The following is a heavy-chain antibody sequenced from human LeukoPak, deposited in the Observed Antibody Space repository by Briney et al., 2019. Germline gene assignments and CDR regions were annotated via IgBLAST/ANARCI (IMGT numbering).Heavy chain of an antibody. CDR2: IYYSGST. V-gene: IGHV4-59*12. CDR3: ARDIAAAGTPDP. CDR1: GGSISGYY. J-gene: IGHJ5*02. D-gene: IGHD6-13*01. Sequence: SETLSLTCTVSGGSISGYYWSWIRQPLGKGLEWIGYIYYSGSTTYNPSLKSRVTISVDTSNNQFSLKLNSVTAADTAVYYCARDIAAAGTPDPWGQGTLVTVSS.